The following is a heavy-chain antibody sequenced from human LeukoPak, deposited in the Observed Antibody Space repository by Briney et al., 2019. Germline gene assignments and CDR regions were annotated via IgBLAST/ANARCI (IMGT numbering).Heavy chain of an antibody. CDR2: INHSGST. CDR1: GGSISSGSYY. CDR3: ARTDYGDYDEVYFDL. Sequence: SETLSLTCTVSGGSISSGSYYWSWIRQPPGKGLEWIGEINHSGSTNYNPSLKSRVTISVDTSKNQFSLKLSSVTAADTAVYYCARTDYGDYDEVYFDLWGRGTLVTVSS. D-gene: IGHD4-17*01. V-gene: IGHV4-39*07. J-gene: IGHJ2*01.